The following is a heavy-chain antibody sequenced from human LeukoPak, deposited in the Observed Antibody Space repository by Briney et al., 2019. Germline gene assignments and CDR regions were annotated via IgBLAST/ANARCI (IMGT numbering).Heavy chain of an antibody. CDR2: IYYGGST. Sequence: PSETLSLTCTVSGDSISGSSYHWGWIRQPPGKGLEWIGNIYYGGSTYHNPSLKSRVSISVDTSNNQFSLKLSSVTAADTAVYYCARIRYFDWLVSSGTYYFDYWGQGTLVTVSS. CDR3: ARIRYFDWLVSSGTYYFDY. J-gene: IGHJ4*02. D-gene: IGHD3-9*01. CDR1: GDSISGSSYH. V-gene: IGHV4-39*01.